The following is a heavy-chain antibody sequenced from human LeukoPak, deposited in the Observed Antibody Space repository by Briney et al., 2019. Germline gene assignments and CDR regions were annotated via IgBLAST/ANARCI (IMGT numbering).Heavy chain of an antibody. D-gene: IGHD6-13*01. CDR3: ARDFYSSSWYDGY. CDR1: GFTFSSYS. CDR2: ISSSSSYI. Sequence: PGGSLRLSCAASGFTFSSYSMNWVRQAPGKGLEWVSSISSSSSYIYYADSVKGRFTISRDNAKNSLYLQMNSLRAEDTAVYYCARDFYSSSWYDGYWGQGTLVTVSS. V-gene: IGHV3-21*01. J-gene: IGHJ4*02.